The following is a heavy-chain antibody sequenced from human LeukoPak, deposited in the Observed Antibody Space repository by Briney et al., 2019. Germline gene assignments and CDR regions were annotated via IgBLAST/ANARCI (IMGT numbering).Heavy chain of an antibody. V-gene: IGHV1-2*02. CDR1: GYTFTGYY. D-gene: IGHD2-2*02. CDR3: ARARIVVVPAAIDRVDY. CDR2: INPNSGGT. J-gene: IGHJ4*02. Sequence: SVKVSCKASGYTFTGYYMHWVRQAPGQGLEWMGWINPNSGGTNYAQKFQGRVTMTRDTSISTAYMELSRLRSDDTAVYYCARARIVVVPAAIDRVDYWGQGTLVTVSS.